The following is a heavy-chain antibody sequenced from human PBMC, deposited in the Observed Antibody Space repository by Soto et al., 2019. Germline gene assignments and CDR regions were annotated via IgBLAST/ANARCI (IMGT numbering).Heavy chain of an antibody. J-gene: IGHJ5*01. CDR3: VRPIGNSWLDF. D-gene: IGHD1-26*01. CDR1: GDSVSSSSVT. Sequence: SQTLSLTCVISGDSVSSSSVTWNWIRQSPSRGLEWLGRTYYRSKWYNDYAESVKSRITINPDTSKNQFSLHLNSVTPEDTAVYYCVRPIGNSWLDFWGQGTLVTVSS. CDR2: TYYRSKWYN. V-gene: IGHV6-1*01.